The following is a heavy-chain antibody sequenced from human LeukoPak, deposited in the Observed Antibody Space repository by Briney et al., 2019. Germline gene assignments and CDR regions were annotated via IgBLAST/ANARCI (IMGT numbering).Heavy chain of an antibody. Sequence: GSSVKVSCKASGGTFSSYAISWVRQAPGQGLEWMGGIIPIFGTANYAQKFQGRVTITADESTSTAYMELSSLRSEDTAVYYCAIAGVVPAAYNWFDPWGRGTLVTVSS. CDR3: AIAGVVPAAYNWFDP. CDR2: IIPIFGTA. CDR1: GGTFSSYA. V-gene: IGHV1-69*01. J-gene: IGHJ5*02. D-gene: IGHD2-2*01.